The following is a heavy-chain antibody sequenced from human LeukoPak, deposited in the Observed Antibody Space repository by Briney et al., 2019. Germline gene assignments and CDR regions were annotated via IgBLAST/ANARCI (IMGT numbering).Heavy chain of an antibody. CDR1: GFTFDDYA. CDR3: AKDITNWNSDTPHYFDY. D-gene: IGHD1-7*01. CDR2: ISWNSGSI. J-gene: IGHJ4*02. V-gene: IGHV3-9*01. Sequence: HPGRSLRLSCAASGFTFDDYAMHWVRQAPGKGLEWVSGISWNSGSIGYADSVKGRFTISRDNAKNSLYLQMNSLRAEDTALYYCAKDITNWNSDTPHYFDYWGQGTLVTVSS.